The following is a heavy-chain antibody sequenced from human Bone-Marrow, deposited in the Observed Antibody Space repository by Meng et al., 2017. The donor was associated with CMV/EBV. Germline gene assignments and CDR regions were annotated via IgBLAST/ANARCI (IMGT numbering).Heavy chain of an antibody. CDR3: ARDRGSGWFDY. Sequence: QVQPQESGQGLVKPFQGLSVTCTVSVGSISSGGYYWSWIRQHPGNGLEWIGYIYYSGSTYYNPSLKSRVTISVDTSKNQFSLKLTSVTAADTAVYYCARDRGSGWFDYWGQGTLVTVSS. V-gene: IGHV4-31*03. CDR2: IYYSGST. J-gene: IGHJ4*02. CDR1: VGSISSGGYY. D-gene: IGHD6-19*01.